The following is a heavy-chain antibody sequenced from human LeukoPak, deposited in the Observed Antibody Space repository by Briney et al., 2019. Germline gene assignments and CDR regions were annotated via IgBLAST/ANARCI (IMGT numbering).Heavy chain of an antibody. Sequence: GGSLRLSCAAPGFTFSNYSMNWVRQAPGKGLEWVSYISSNYITIYYADSVKGRFTISRDNAKNSLYLQMNSLRAEDTAVYYCARDALYHFEYWGQGTLVTVSS. J-gene: IGHJ4*02. CDR2: ISSNYITI. V-gene: IGHV3-48*04. D-gene: IGHD2-15*01. CDR3: ARDALYHFEY. CDR1: GFTFSNYS.